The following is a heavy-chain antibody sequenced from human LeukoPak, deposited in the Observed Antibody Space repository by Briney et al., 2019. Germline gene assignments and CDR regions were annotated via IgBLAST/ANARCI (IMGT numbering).Heavy chain of an antibody. CDR2: INPNSGGT. CDR1: GYTFTGYY. J-gene: IGHJ4*02. CDR3: ARGVLSIAAAGTYDY. Sequence: ASVKVSCKASGYTFTGYYMHWVRQAPGQGLEWMGWINPNSGGTNYAQKFQGRVTMTRDTSISTAYMELSRLRSDGTAVYYCARGVLSIAAAGTYDYWGQGTLVTVSS. V-gene: IGHV1-2*02. D-gene: IGHD6-13*01.